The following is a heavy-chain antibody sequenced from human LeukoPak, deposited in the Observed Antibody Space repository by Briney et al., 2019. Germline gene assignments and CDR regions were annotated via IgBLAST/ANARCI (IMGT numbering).Heavy chain of an antibody. CDR3: ARDRTVTMVRGVISPDAFDI. V-gene: IGHV1-69*01. CDR1: GGTFSSYA. J-gene: IGHJ3*02. D-gene: IGHD3-10*01. Sequence: ASVKVSCKASGGTFSSYAISWVRQAPGQGLEWMGGIIPIFGTANYAQKFQGRVTITADESTSTAYMELSSLRSEDTAVYYCARDRTVTMVRGVISPDAFDIWGQGTMVTVSS. CDR2: IIPIFGTA.